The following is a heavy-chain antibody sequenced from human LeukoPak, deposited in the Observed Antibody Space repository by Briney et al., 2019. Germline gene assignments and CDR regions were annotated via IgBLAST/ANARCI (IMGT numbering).Heavy chain of an antibody. CDR3: ARVVNYYDSSGYSYYFDY. V-gene: IGHV4-30-2*01. Sequence: SSETLSLTCTVSGGSISSGGYYWSWIRQPPGKGLEWIGYIYHSGSTYYNPSLKSRVTISVDRSKNQFSLKLSSVTAADTAVYYCARVVNYYDSSGYSYYFDYWGQGTLVTVSS. CDR1: GGSISSGGYY. CDR2: IYHSGST. D-gene: IGHD3-22*01. J-gene: IGHJ4*02.